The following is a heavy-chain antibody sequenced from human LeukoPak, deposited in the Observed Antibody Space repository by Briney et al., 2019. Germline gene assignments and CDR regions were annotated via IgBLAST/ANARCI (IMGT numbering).Heavy chain of an antibody. Sequence: SETLSLTCTVSGGSISAYYWNWIRQPAGKGREWIGRIYTSGSANYNPSLKSRVTMSVDTSKNQFSLRLSSVTAADTAVYYCARGHYYDFWSGYYQGWFDPWGQGTLVTVSS. CDR1: GGSISAYY. D-gene: IGHD3-3*01. J-gene: IGHJ5*02. CDR2: IYTSGSA. V-gene: IGHV4-4*07. CDR3: ARGHYYDFWSGYYQGWFDP.